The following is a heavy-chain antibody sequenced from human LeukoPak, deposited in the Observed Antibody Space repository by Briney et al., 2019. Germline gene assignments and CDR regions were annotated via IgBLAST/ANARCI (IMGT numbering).Heavy chain of an antibody. CDR3: ARATYYYGSGALRFYYYGMDV. CDR2: INHSGST. D-gene: IGHD3-10*01. V-gene: IGHV4-34*01. CDR1: GGSFSGYY. Sequence: PSETLSLTCAVYGGSFSGYYWSWIRQPPGKGLEWIGEINHSGSTNYNPSLKSRVTISVDTSKNRFSLKLSSVTAADTAVYYCARATYYYGSGALRFYYYGMDVWGQGTTVTVSS. J-gene: IGHJ6*02.